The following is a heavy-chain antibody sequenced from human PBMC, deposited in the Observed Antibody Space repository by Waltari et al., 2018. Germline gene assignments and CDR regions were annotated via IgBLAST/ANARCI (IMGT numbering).Heavy chain of an antibody. D-gene: IGHD6-6*01. CDR3: ARGWGIAARNYFDY. CDR1: GFTVSRNY. J-gene: IGHJ4*02. CDR2: IYSGGST. Sequence: EVQLVESGGGLVQPGGSLRLSCAASGFTVSRNYMSWVRPAPGKGLERVSVIYSGGSTYYADSVKGRFTISRDNSKNTLYLQMNSLRAEDTAVYYCARGWGIAARNYFDYWGQGTLVTVSS. V-gene: IGHV3-66*01.